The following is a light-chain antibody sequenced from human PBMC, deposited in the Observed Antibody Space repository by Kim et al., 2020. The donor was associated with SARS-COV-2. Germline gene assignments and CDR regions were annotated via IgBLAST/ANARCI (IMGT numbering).Light chain of an antibody. J-gene: IGLJ1*01. Sequence: GQSITISCTGTSTDVGGYNYVSWYRQHPGKAPKLMIYDVTYRPSGVSNRFSGSKSGNTASLTISGLQAEDEADYYCSSYTRSSTLVFGTGTKVTVL. CDR1: STDVGGYNY. CDR2: DVT. CDR3: SSYTRSSTLV. V-gene: IGLV2-14*03.